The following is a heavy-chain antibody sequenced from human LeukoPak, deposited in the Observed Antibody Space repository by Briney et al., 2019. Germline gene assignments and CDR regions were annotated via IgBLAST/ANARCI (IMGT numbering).Heavy chain of an antibody. CDR1: GGSISSGAYY. D-gene: IGHD3-10*01. Sequence: SETLSLTCTVSGGSISSGAYYWTWIRQHPGKGLEWIGYIYYSGSTYYNPSLKSRVTISVYTSKNQFSLKLSSVTAADTAVYYCATSTMVRGVIILGETGATAYYFDQWGQGTLVTVSS. V-gene: IGHV4-31*03. CDR2: IYYSGST. J-gene: IGHJ4*02. CDR3: ATSTMVRGVIILGETGATAYYFDQ.